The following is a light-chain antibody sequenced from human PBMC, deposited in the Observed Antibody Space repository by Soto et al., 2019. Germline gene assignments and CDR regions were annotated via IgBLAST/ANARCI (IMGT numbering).Light chain of an antibody. CDR2: AAS. Sequence: CRSPLSPSDGKRVTITCRASQTISTYLNWYQQKPGKAPQLLIYAASNLQSGVPSRFSGSGSGTVFTHTNGGLRREDAASYFRENRSCALSEILFGQGT. CDR1: QTISTY. V-gene: IGKV1-39*01. CDR3: ENRSCALSEIL. J-gene: IGKJ5*01.